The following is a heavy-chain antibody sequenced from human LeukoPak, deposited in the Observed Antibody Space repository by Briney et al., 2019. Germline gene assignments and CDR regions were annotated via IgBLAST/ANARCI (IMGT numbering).Heavy chain of an antibody. J-gene: IGHJ5*02. D-gene: IGHD2-2*02. CDR2: IKQDGSEK. CDR3: ASAGYCSSSSCYSRFDP. CDR1: GFTFSNYW. V-gene: IGHV3-7*03. Sequence: GGSLRLSCAASGFTFSNYWMSWVRQAPGKGLEWVVNIKQDGSEKYYVDSVKGRFTISRDNAKNSLYLQMNSLRAEDTAIYYCASAGYCSSSSCYSRFDPWGQGTLVTVSS.